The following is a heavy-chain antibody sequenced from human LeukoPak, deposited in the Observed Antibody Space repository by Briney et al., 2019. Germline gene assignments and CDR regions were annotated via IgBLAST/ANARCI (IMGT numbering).Heavy chain of an antibody. D-gene: IGHD3/OR15-3a*01. V-gene: IGHV3-21*01. CDR1: GFTFSSYS. Sequence: GGSLRLSCAASGFTFSSYSINWVRQAPGKGLEWVSSISSSSSYIYYADSVKGRFTISRDNAKNSLYLQMNSLRAEDTAVYYCARAPWTVSFDYWGQGTLVTVSS. CDR3: ARAPWTVSFDY. CDR2: ISSSSSYI. J-gene: IGHJ4*02.